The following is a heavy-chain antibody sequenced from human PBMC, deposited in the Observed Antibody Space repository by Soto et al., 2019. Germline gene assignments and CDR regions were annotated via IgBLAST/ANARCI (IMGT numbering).Heavy chain of an antibody. Sequence: PSETLSLTCTVSGGSLSSGGYYWSWIRQHPGKGLEWIGYIYYSGSTYYNPSLKSRVTISVDTSKNQFSLKLSSVTAADTAVYYCARVRALTQRGYCSSTSCYLPSGMDVWGQGTTVTVSS. D-gene: IGHD2-2*01. CDR2: IYYSGST. CDR1: GGSLSSGGYY. J-gene: IGHJ6*02. V-gene: IGHV4-31*03. CDR3: ARVRALTQRGYCSSTSCYLPSGMDV.